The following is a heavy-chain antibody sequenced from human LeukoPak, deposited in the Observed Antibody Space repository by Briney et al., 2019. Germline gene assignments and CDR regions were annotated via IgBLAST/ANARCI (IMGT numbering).Heavy chain of an antibody. J-gene: IGHJ3*02. CDR2: ISYSGST. CDR3: ARETGIITIFGVVDDAFDI. CDR1: GGSISNYY. D-gene: IGHD3-3*01. Sequence: SETLSLTCTVSGGSISNYYWSWIRQPPGKGLEWIGYISYSGSTNYNPSLKSRVTMSVDTSKNQFSLKLSSVTAADTAVYYCARETGIITIFGVVDDAFDIWGQGTMVTVSS. V-gene: IGHV4-59*12.